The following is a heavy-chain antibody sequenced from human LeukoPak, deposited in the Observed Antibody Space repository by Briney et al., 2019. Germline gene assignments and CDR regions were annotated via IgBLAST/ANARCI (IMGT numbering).Heavy chain of an antibody. D-gene: IGHD7-27*01. Sequence: PSETLSLTCTVSGGSIRSSYYYWGWIRQPPGKGLEWIGSIYDSGSTYYNPSLKSRVTISVDTSKNQFSLKLSSVTAADTAVYYCARKGPLTGDAEAFDIWGQGTMVTVSS. V-gene: IGHV4-39*01. CDR3: ARKGPLTGDAEAFDI. CDR1: GGSIRSSYYY. J-gene: IGHJ3*02. CDR2: IYDSGST.